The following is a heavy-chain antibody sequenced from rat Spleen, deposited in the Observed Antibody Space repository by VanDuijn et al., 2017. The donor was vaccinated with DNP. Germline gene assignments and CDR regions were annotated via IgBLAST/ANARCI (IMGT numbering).Heavy chain of an antibody. CDR1: GYSITSNY. CDR2: ISYSGST. J-gene: IGHJ1*01. CDR3: ARVESNSGYWYFDF. Sequence: VQLQESGPGLVKPSLSLSLTCSVTGYSITSNYWAWLRKFPGNKMECMGYISYSGSTGFNPSLKSRISITRDTSQNQFFLQLNSVTTGDTATYYCARVESNSGYWYFDFWGQGVMVTVSS. V-gene: IGHV3-1*01. D-gene: IGHD4-3*01.